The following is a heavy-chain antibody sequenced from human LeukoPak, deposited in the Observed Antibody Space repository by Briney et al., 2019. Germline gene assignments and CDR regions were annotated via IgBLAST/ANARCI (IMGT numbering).Heavy chain of an antibody. D-gene: IGHD1-26*01. J-gene: IGHJ6*02. CDR3: ATWAFYHSLDV. CDR2: IDKDGGAT. V-gene: IGHV3-43*02. CDR1: GFTFDAYA. Sequence: GGSLRLSCAASGFTFDAYAMHWVRQAPGKGLEWVSLIDKDGGATYYADSVKGRFTISRDNSKNSLYLQMDSLRIEDTALYYCATWAFYHSLDVWGQGTTVPVSS.